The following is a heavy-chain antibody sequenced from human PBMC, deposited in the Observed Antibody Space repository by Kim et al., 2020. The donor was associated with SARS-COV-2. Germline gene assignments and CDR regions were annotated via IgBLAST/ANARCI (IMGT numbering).Heavy chain of an antibody. CDR3: ARRSSGYYSRGYFDY. Sequence: SVQGQVTISADKSISTAYLQWSSLKASDTAMYYCARRSSGYYSRGYFDYWGQGTLVTVSS. V-gene: IGHV5-51*01. J-gene: IGHJ4*02. D-gene: IGHD3-22*01.